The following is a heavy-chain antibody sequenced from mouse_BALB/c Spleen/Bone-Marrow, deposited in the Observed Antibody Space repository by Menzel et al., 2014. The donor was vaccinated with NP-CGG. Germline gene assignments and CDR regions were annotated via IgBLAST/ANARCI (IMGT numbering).Heavy chain of an antibody. V-gene: IGHV14-3*02. CDR3: ASYYYGSSSFAY. D-gene: IGHD1-1*01. J-gene: IGHJ3*01. Sequence: EVQLQQSGAELVKPGASVKLSCTASGFNIKDTYMHWVEQGPEQGLEWIGRIDPANGNTKYDPKFQGKATITADTSSNTAYLQLSSLTSEDTAVYYCASYYYGSSSFAYWGQGTLVTVSA. CDR1: GFNIKDTY. CDR2: IDPANGNT.